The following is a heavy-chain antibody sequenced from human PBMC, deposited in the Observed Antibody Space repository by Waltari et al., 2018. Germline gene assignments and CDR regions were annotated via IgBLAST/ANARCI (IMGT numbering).Heavy chain of an antibody. CDR3: ARTMRRVRVLDY. Sequence: QVKLVQSGAEVKTPGASVKVSCKATGYTSTRYDINRVRQATGQGLEWMGWMNPNSGNTGYAQKFQGRVTMTRNTSISTAYMELSSLRSEDTAVYYCARTMRRVRVLDYWGQGTLVTVSS. CDR1: GYTSTRYD. V-gene: IGHV1-8*01. D-gene: IGHD2-2*01. CDR2: MNPNSGNT. J-gene: IGHJ4*02.